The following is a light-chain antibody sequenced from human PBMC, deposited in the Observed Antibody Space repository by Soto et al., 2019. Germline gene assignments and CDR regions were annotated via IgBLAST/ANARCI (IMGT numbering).Light chain of an antibody. CDR3: SSYTSSSTLYV. CDR2: DVS. CDR1: SSDVGGYNY. Sequence: QSALTQPASVSGSPGQSITISCTGTSSDVGGYNYVSWYQQHPGKAPKLMIYDVSNRPSGVSNRFSGSKSGNTASLTISGLQAEDEADYYCSSYTSSSTLYVVGNGTKVTVL. V-gene: IGLV2-14*01. J-gene: IGLJ1*01.